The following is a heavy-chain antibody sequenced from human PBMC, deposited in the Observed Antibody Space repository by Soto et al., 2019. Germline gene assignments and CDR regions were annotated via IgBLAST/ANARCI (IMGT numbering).Heavy chain of an antibody. Sequence: EVQLVESGGGLVQPGGSLRLSCVASEFTFSSYEMNWVRQAPGKGLEWVSYISSSGTTIYYTDSVKGRFTISRDNAKKSLYLQMNSLRAEDTAVYYCVRFGGAAAGPRDYWGHGTLVTVSS. CDR3: VRFGGAAAGPRDY. CDR2: ISSSGTTI. CDR1: EFTFSSYE. J-gene: IGHJ4*01. V-gene: IGHV3-48*03. D-gene: IGHD6-13*01.